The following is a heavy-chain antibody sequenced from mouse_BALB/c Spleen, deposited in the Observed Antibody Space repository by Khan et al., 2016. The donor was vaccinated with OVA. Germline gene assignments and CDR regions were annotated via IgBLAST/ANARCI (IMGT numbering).Heavy chain of an antibody. CDR1: GYSFTGYY. Sequence: VQLKQSGPDLVKPGASVKISCKASGYSFTGYYIHWVKQSPGKSLKWIGRVNPNNGGTSSNQEFKGKAVLTLDKSSNTAYMELRSLTSEDSAVYSCAIYHGYFDVWGAGTTVTVSA. CDR2: VNPNNGGT. J-gene: IGHJ1*01. V-gene: IGHV1-26*01. CDR3: AIYHGYFDV. D-gene: IGHD1-1*01.